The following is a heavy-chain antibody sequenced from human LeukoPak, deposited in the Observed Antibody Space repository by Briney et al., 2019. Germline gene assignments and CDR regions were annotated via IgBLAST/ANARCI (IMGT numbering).Heavy chain of an antibody. Sequence: ASVKVSCKASGYTFTNYYMHWVRLAPGQGLEWMGIISPSGGSTSYAQKFQGRVTMTRDTSTSTVYMELSSLRSEDTAVYYCARVPVAPITFDYWGQGTLVTVSS. V-gene: IGHV1-46*01. J-gene: IGHJ4*02. CDR2: ISPSGGST. CDR1: GYTFTNYY. D-gene: IGHD5-12*01. CDR3: ARVPVAPITFDY.